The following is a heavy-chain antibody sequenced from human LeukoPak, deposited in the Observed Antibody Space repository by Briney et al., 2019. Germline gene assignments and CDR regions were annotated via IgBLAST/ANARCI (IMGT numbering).Heavy chain of an antibody. CDR1: GFTFSSYA. J-gene: IGHJ6*02. V-gene: IGHV3-23*01. Sequence: PGGSLRLSCAASGFTFSSYAMSWVRQAPGKGLECVSAISGSGGSTYYADSVKGRFTLSRDNSKSTLYLQMNSLRAEDTVVYYCAKLFYTASVYYYYGMDVWGQGTTVTVSS. CDR3: AKLFYTASVYYYYGMDV. D-gene: IGHD3-16*01. CDR2: ISGSGGST.